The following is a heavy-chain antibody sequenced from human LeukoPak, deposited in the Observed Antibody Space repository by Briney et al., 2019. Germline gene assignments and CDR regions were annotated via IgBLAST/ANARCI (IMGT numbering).Heavy chain of an antibody. V-gene: IGHV3-30*18. Sequence: GGSLRLSCVASEFTFSSYGMHWVRQAPGKGLEWVASISYDGSNNYCADSVKGRFTISRDNSKNTLYLQMNSLNTEDTAVYYCAKAAPDSGDYGMDVWGQGTTVTVSS. J-gene: IGHJ6*02. CDR2: ISYDGSNN. D-gene: IGHD4-17*01. CDR1: EFTFSSYG. CDR3: AKAAPDSGDYGMDV.